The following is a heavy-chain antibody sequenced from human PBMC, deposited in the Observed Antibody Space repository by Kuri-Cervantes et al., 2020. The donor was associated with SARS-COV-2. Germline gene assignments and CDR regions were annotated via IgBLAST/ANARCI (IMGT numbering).Heavy chain of an antibody. V-gene: IGHV3-30-3*01. CDR1: GFTFSSYA. J-gene: IGHJ4*02. Sequence: GESLKISCAASGFTFSSYAMHWVRQAPGKGLEWVAVISYDGSNKYYADSVKGRFTISRDNSKNTPYLQMNSLRAEDTAVYYCARDRSTHYFDYWGQGTLVTVSS. CDR2: ISYDGSNK. CDR3: ARDRSTHYFDY.